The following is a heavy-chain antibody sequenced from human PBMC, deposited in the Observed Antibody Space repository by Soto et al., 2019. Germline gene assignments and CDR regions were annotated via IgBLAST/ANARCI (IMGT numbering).Heavy chain of an antibody. J-gene: IGHJ4*02. V-gene: IGHV3-23*01. D-gene: IGHD2-2*01. CDR2: ITGSGGNT. CDR3: AKGVLGYCSSNSCYAYDF. Sequence: EVQLLESGGGLVQFGGSLRLSCAASGFTFSDSAMSWVRQAPGKGLEWVSAITGSGGNTFYADSVKGRFTISRDNSKSTLVLQMHSLRAEDTAVYYCAKGVLGYCSSNSCYAYDFWGQGTLVTVSS. CDR1: GFTFSDSA.